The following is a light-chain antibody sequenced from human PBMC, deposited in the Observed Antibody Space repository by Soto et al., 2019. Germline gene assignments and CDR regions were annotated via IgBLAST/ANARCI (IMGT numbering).Light chain of an antibody. Sequence: QSVLTQPASVSGSPGQSITISCTGTSSDVGGYNYVSWYQQHPGKAPQLIIYDVTNRPSGVSNRFSGSKSGNTASLTVSGLQAEDEGDYYCSSYTSSSTYVVFGGGTKLTVL. CDR3: SSYTSSSTYVV. V-gene: IGLV2-14*03. CDR2: DVT. CDR1: SSDVGGYNY. J-gene: IGLJ2*01.